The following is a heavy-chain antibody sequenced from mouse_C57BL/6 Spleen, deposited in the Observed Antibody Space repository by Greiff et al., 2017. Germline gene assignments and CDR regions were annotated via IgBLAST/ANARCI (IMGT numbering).Heavy chain of an antibody. J-gene: IGHJ2*01. CDR3: TGTTVLDY. V-gene: IGHV14-4*01. CDR2: IDPENGDT. D-gene: IGHD1-1*01. Sequence: VQLKESGAELVRPGASVKLSCTASGFNIKDDAMHWVKQRPEKGLEWIGWIDPENGDTEYASKCQGKATITANTSSTTAYLQLSSLTSEDTAVYYCTGTTVLDYWGQGTTLTVSS. CDR1: GFNIKDDA.